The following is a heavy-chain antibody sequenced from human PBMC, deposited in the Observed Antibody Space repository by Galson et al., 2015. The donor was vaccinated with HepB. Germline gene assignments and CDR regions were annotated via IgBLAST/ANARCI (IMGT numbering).Heavy chain of an antibody. Sequence: SVKVSCKASGGTFSSYAISWVRQAPGQGLEWMGRIIPILGIANYAQKFQGRVTITADKSTSTAYMELSSLRSEDTAVYYCARAVIDSSGYYYSYAFDIWGQGTMVTVSS. CDR2: IIPILGIA. J-gene: IGHJ3*02. CDR3: ARAVIDSSGYYYSYAFDI. V-gene: IGHV1-69*04. CDR1: GGTFSSYA. D-gene: IGHD3-22*01.